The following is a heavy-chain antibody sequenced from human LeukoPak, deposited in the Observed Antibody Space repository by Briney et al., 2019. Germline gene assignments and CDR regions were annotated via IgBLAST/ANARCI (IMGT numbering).Heavy chain of an antibody. Sequence: SEKVSCKASGGTFSSYAISWVRQAPGQGLEWMGRIIPILGIANYAQKFQGRVTITADKSTSTAYMELSSLRSEDTAVYYCASDSTITMVRGVSFGFDPWGQGTLVTVSS. J-gene: IGHJ5*02. CDR2: IIPILGIA. CDR1: GGTFSSYA. CDR3: ASDSTITMVRGVSFGFDP. V-gene: IGHV1-69*04. D-gene: IGHD3-10*01.